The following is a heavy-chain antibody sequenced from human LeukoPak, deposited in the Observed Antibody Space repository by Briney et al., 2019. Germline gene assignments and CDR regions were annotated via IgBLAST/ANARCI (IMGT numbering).Heavy chain of an antibody. V-gene: IGHV4-34*01. J-gene: IGHJ4*02. Sequence: SETLSLTCAVYGGSFSGYYWSWIRQPPGKGPEWIGEINHSGSTNYNPSLKSRVTISVDTSKNQFSLKLSSVTAADTAVYYCVRAVLVAGTASFDYWGQGTLVTVSS. CDR1: GGSFSGYY. CDR3: VRAVLVAGTASFDY. D-gene: IGHD6-19*01. CDR2: INHSGST.